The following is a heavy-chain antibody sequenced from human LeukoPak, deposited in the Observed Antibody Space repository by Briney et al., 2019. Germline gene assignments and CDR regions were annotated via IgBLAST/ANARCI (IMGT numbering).Heavy chain of an antibody. CDR1: GFTFSSYA. J-gene: IGHJ4*02. CDR3: AKDDRMSTGYGASDY. Sequence: GGSLRLSCAASGFTFSSYAMSWVCQAAGKGLEWVSVISGSGGTTYYTDSVKGRFTISRDNSKNTLYLQMNSLRAEDTAVYYCAKDDRMSTGYGASDYWGQGTLVTVSS. CDR2: ISGSGGTT. D-gene: IGHD4/OR15-4a*01. V-gene: IGHV3-23*01.